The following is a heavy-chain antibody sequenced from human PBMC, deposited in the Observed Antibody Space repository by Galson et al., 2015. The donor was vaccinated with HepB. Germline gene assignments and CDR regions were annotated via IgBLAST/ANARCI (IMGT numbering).Heavy chain of an antibody. CDR2: INPNSGDT. D-gene: IGHD2-15*01. J-gene: IGHJ3*02. CDR1: GYTFTGYY. Sequence: SVKVSCKASGYTFTGYYIHWVRQAPGQGLEWMGRINPNSGDTNYAQRFHGRVTMTRDTPISTACMELNRLRSDDTALYYCARLGYCSGGSCFSYAFDIWGQGTMVTASS. V-gene: IGHV1-2*06. CDR3: ARLGYCSGGSCFSYAFDI.